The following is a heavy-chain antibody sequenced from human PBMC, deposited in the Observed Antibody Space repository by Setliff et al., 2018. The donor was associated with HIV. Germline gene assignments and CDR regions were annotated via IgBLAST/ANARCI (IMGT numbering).Heavy chain of an antibody. D-gene: IGHD4-17*01. CDR3: ARDKDEDYGSTSFDY. J-gene: IGHJ4*02. Sequence: GESLKISCAASGFTFSSYAMSWVRQAPGKGLEWVSAISGSGGTTNYADSVKGRFTISRDNAKNSLYLQLNSLRPEDTAVYYCARDKDEDYGSTSFDYWGQGILVTVSS. CDR2: ISGSGGTT. CDR1: GFTFSSYA. V-gene: IGHV3-23*01.